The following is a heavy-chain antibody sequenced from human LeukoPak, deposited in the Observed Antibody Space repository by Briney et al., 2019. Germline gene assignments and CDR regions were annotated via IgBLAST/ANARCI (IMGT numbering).Heavy chain of an antibody. V-gene: IGHV1-69*01. D-gene: IGHD2-2*01. CDR3: ARGMEYHPLGLFNWFDP. CDR1: GGTFSSYA. J-gene: IGHJ5*02. Sequence: GSSVKVSCKASGGTFSSYAISWVRQAPGQGLEWMGGIIPIFGTANYAQKSQGRVTITADESTSTAYMELSSLRSEDTAVYYCARGMEYHPLGLFNWFDPWGQGTLVTVSS. CDR2: IIPIFGTA.